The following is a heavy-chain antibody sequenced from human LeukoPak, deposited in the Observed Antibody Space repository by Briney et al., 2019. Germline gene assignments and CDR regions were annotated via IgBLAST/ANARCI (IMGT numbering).Heavy chain of an antibody. CDR1: GFTFSIYG. V-gene: IGHV3-21*01. CDR3: ARGGGIVVVPEKDYFDY. J-gene: IGHJ4*02. Sequence: GGSLRLSCAASGFTFSIYGMNWVRQAPGEGLEWVASISSDSTNIYYTDSVKGRFTISRGNAKNSLYLQMNSLILEDTAVYYCARGGGIVVVPEKDYFDYWGQGTLVTVSS. D-gene: IGHD2-2*01. CDR2: ISSDSTNI.